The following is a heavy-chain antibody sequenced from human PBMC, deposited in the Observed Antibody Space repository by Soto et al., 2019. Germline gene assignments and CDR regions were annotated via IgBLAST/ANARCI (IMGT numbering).Heavy chain of an antibody. D-gene: IGHD3-16*01. J-gene: IGHJ6*02. Sequence: QVQLVQSGAEVKNPGASVKVSCKASGYRFTSYGIGWMRQAPGQGLEWMGWINAYNGNTNYAQNLQGRVTLTTDTSTSTAYMELRSLRSNDTAVYYCAMVDVYVTPSPQDVWGQGTTVTVSS. CDR1: GYRFTSYG. CDR3: AMVDVYVTPSPQDV. CDR2: INAYNGNT. V-gene: IGHV1-18*01.